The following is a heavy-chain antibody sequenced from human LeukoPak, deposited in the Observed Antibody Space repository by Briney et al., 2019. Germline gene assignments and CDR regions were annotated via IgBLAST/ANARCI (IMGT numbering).Heavy chain of an antibody. CDR2: INHSGST. D-gene: IGHD2-15*01. CDR1: GGSFSGYY. Sequence: PSETLSLTCAVYGGSFSGYYWSWIRQPPGKGLEWIGEINHSGSTNYNPSLKSRVTISVDTSKNQFSLKLSSVTAADTAVYYCARGSGYCSGGSCNYFDYWGQGTLVTVSS. V-gene: IGHV4-34*01. J-gene: IGHJ4*02. CDR3: ARGSGYCSGGSCNYFDY.